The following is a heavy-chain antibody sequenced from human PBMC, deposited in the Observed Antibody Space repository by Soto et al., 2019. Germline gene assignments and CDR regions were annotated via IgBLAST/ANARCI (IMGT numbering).Heavy chain of an antibody. CDR1: GYKFNTYD. CDR2: MSTSSGNT. D-gene: IGHD1-20*01. J-gene: IGHJ4*02. V-gene: IGHV1-8*02. CDR3: ARGITQGYDY. Sequence: QVQLVQSGAEVEKPGASVKVSCQASGYKFNTYDINWVRQATGQGLEWMGWMSTSSGNTGYAQKFQGRVTMTRDTSVSTAYMELNSLTSDDTAVYYCARGITQGYDYWGQGTPVTVSS.